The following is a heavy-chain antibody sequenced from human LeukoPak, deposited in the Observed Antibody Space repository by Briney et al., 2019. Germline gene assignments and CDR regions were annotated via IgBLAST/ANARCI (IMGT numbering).Heavy chain of an antibody. CDR3: ARNNGMDV. CDR2: VNRDGSET. V-gene: IGHV3-7*03. CDR1: GFTLSNHW. Sequence: GGSLRLSCAASGFTLSNHWMTWVRQVPGRGPEWVANVNRDGSETYYLDSVKGRFTISIDNAKNSLYLQMNSLRAEDTALYHCARNNGMDVWGQGTTVTVSS. J-gene: IGHJ6*02.